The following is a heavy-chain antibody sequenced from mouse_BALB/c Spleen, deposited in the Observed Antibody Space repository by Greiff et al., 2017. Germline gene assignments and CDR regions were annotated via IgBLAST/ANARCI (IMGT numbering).Heavy chain of an antibody. Sequence: EVKLEESGGGLVQPGGSLRLSCATSGFTFTDYYMSWVRQPPGKALEWLGFIRNKANGYTTEYSASVNGRFTISRDNAQSILYLQMNTLRAEDSATYYCARDKGADYWGQGTSVTVSS. J-gene: IGHJ4*01. CDR2: IRNKANGYTT. V-gene: IGHV7-3*02. CDR3: ARDKGADY. D-gene: IGHD3-1*01. CDR1: GFTFTDYY.